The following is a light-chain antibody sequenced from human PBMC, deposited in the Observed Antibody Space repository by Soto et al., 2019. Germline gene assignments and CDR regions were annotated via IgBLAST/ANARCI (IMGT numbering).Light chain of an antibody. CDR2: EVT. Sequence: LTQPASVSGSPGQSITISCTGTGSDVGGYDYVSWYQHHPGKAPKVMIYEVTNRPSGVSNRFSGSKSGNTASLTISGLLAEDEADYYCSSYTSSSTYVFGTGTKV. CDR3: SSYTSSSTYV. CDR1: GSDVGGYDY. V-gene: IGLV2-14*01. J-gene: IGLJ1*01.